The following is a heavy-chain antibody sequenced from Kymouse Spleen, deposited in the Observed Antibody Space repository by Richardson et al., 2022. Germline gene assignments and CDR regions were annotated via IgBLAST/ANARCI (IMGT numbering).Heavy chain of an antibody. CDR1: GFTFDDYA. CDR2: ISWNSGSI. J-gene: IGHJ6*02. V-gene: IGHV3-9*01. Sequence: EVQLVESGGGLVQPGRSLRLSCAASGFTFDDYAMHWVRQAPGKGLEWVSGISWNSGSIGYADSVKGRFTISRDNAKNSLYLQMNSLRAEDTALYYCAKSLTGDYYYYYGMDVWGQGTTVTVSS. CDR3: AKSLTGDYYYYYGMDV. D-gene: IGHD7-27*02.